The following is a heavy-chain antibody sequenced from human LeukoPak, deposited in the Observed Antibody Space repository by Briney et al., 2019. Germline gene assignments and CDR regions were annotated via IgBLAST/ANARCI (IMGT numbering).Heavy chain of an antibody. CDR1: GFTFSDYY. CDR3: ARDPTYGDYGDYYYYMDV. Sequence: GGSLRLSCAASGFTFSDYYMSWIRQAPGKGLEWVSYISSSGSTIYYADSVKGRFTISRDNAKNSLYLQMNSLRAEDTAVYYCARDPTYGDYGDYYYYMDVWGKGTTVTVSS. CDR2: ISSSGSTI. J-gene: IGHJ6*03. D-gene: IGHD4-17*01. V-gene: IGHV3-11*01.